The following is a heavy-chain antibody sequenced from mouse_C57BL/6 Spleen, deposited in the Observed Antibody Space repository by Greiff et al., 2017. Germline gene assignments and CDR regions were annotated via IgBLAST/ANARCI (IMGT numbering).Heavy chain of an antibody. D-gene: IGHD3-2*02. CDR3: AKEADSSGYGFAY. Sequence: QVQLQQSGAELARPGASVKMSCKASGYTFPSYTMHWVKPRPGQGLEWIGYINPSSGYTKYNQKFKDKATLTADKSSSTAYMQLSSLTSEDSAVYCCAKEADSSGYGFAYWGQGTLVTVSA. CDR2: INPSSGYT. CDR1: GYTFPSYT. V-gene: IGHV1-4*01. J-gene: IGHJ3*01.